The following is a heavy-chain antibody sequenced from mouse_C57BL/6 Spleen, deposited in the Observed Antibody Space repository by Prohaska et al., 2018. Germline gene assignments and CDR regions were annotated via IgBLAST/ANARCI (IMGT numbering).Heavy chain of an antibody. Sequence: QVQLHQPGAELVKPGASLKLSCTASGYTFTSYWMHWVKQSPGQGLEWIGMIHPNSGSTNYNEKFKSKATLTVDKSSSTAYMQLSSLTSEDSAVYYCARDIYMDYAMDYWGQGTSVTVSS. CDR3: ARDIYMDYAMDY. D-gene: IGHD1-3*01. CDR1: GYTFTSYW. J-gene: IGHJ4*01. CDR2: IHPNSGST. V-gene: IGHV1-64*01.